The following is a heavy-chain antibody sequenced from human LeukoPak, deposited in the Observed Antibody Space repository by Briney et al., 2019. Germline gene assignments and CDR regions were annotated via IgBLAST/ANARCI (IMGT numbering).Heavy chain of an antibody. CDR3: ARGPNSNWSGLDF. CDR1: GFSFSGHW. J-gene: IGHJ4*02. CDR2: ISPTGSTT. D-gene: IGHD6-6*01. V-gene: IGHV3-74*03. Sequence: GGSLRLYCTASGFSFSGHWMHWARQLPGKGLVWVSRISPTGSTTTYADSVKGRFTVSRDNAKNTLYLQVNNLRAEDTAVYYCARGPNSNWSGLDFWGQGTLLTVSS.